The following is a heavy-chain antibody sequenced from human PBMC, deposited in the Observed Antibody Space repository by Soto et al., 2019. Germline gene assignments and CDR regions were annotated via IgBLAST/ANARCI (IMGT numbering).Heavy chain of an antibody. CDR3: ARHDYGGFGL. CDR1: GGSISSYY. D-gene: IGHD4-17*01. J-gene: IGHJ4*02. V-gene: IGHV4-59*08. Sequence: SETLSLTCTVSGGSISSYYWSWIRQPPGKGLEWIGYIYYSGSTNYNPSLRSRVTISVDTSKNQFSLKLSSVTAADTAVYYCARHDYGGFGLWGQGTLVTVSS. CDR2: IYYSGST.